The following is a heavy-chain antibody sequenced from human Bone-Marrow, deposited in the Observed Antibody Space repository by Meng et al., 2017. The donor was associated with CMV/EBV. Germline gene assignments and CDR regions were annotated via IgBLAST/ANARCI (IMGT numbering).Heavy chain of an antibody. CDR3: ARGLTRSDY. CDR1: RFTCSGYW. CDR2: IKQDGSEK. D-gene: IGHD1-14*01. Sequence: LSCAASRFTCSGYWMGWVRQAPGKGMEWVANIKQDGSEKNYVDSVKGRFTISRDNAKNSLYLQMNSLRAEDTAVYYCARGLTRSDYWGQGTLVTVSS. J-gene: IGHJ4*02. V-gene: IGHV3-7*01.